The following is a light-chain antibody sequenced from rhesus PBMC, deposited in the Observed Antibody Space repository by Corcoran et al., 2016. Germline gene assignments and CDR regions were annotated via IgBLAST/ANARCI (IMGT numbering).Light chain of an antibody. V-gene: IGKV1-22*01. J-gene: IGKJ2*01. Sequence: DIQMTQSPSSLSASVGDTVTITCRASQSISSWLDWYQQKPGKAPKLLIYKASSLQSGVPSRLSGSGSGTDFTLPISSLQPEDFATYYCLQYSRSPYSFGQGTKVEIK. CDR1: QSISSW. CDR2: KAS. CDR3: LQYSRSPYS.